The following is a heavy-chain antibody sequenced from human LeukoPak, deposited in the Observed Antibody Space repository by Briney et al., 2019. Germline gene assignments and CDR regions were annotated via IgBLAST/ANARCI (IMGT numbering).Heavy chain of an antibody. CDR3: ARGGPLHSSSPYYSDY. Sequence: PGGSLRLSCAASGFTFSSYCMNWVRQAPGKGLEWVSYISSCSSTIYYADSVKGRFTISRDNAKNSLYLQMNSLRAEDTAVYYCARGGPLHSSSPYYSDYWGQGTLVTVSS. J-gene: IGHJ4*02. CDR1: GFTFSSYC. CDR2: ISSCSSTI. V-gene: IGHV3-48*04. D-gene: IGHD6-6*01.